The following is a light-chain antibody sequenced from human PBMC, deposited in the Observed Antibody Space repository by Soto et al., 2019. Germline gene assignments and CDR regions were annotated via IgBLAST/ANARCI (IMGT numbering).Light chain of an antibody. CDR2: AAS. CDR1: QGISSY. Sequence: AIRMTQSPSSFSASTGDRVTITCRASQGISSYLAWYQQKPGKAPKRLIYAASTLQSGVPSRFSGSGSGTDFTLTISCLQSEDFANYYCQQSYSYPRTFGQGTKVEIK. V-gene: IGKV1-8*01. J-gene: IGKJ1*01. CDR3: QQSYSYPRT.